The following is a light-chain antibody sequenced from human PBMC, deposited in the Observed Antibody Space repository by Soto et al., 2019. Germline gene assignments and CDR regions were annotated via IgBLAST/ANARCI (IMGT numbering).Light chain of an antibody. Sequence: RPAPLSGAPGEGFTIPCPGTSSDVDAYNYVSWYQQHPGKAPKVMIYDVSNRPSGVSYRFSGSKSGITASLTISGLQAEDEADYYCCSYTSSSTYVFGTGTKVTV. CDR3: CSYTSSSTYV. J-gene: IGLJ1*01. CDR1: SSDVDAYNY. V-gene: IGLV2-14*03. CDR2: DVS.